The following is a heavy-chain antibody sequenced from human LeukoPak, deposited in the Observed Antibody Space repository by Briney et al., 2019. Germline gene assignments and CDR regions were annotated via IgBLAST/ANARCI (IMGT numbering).Heavy chain of an antibody. Sequence: SETLSLTCTVSGGSISSGGYYWSWIRQHPGKGLEWIGYIYYSGSTYYNPSLKSRVTISVDTSKNQFSLKLSSVTAADMAVYYCASRIYGDFSFDYWGQGALVTVSS. J-gene: IGHJ4*02. CDR3: ASRIYGDFSFDY. CDR1: GGSISSGGYY. CDR2: IYYSGST. D-gene: IGHD4-17*01. V-gene: IGHV4-31*03.